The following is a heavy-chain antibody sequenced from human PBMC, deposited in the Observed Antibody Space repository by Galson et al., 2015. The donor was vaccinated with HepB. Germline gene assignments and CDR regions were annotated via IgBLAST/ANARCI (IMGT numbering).Heavy chain of an antibody. CDR3: ARVADADYGDHTHFDS. CDR2: ISTSSETI. V-gene: IGHV3-48*04. J-gene: IGHJ4*02. CDR1: GFTFSSYT. D-gene: IGHD4-17*01. Sequence: SLRLSCAASGFTFSSYTMNWVHQAPGKGLEWISYISTSSETIHYADSVKGRFTISRDNAKNSLFLQINGLRAEDTAVYYCARVADADYGDHTHFDSWGQGTLVTVSS.